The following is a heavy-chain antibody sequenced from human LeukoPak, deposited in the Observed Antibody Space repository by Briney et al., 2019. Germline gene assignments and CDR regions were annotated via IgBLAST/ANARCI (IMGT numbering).Heavy chain of an antibody. J-gene: IGHJ4*02. D-gene: IGHD3-22*01. CDR3: ARETGSGYGLDY. V-gene: IGHV4-4*02. CDR1: GGSISSSNW. Sequence: PSETLSLTCAVSGGSISSSNWWSWVRQPPGKGLEWIGEIYHSGSTNYNPSLKSRVTISVDKSKNQFSLKLTSVNAADTAVYYCARETGSGYGLDYWSQGTLVTVSS. CDR2: IYHSGST.